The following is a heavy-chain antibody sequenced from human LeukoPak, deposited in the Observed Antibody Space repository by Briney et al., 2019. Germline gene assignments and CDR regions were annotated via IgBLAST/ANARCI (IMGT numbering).Heavy chain of an antibody. Sequence: QPGGSLRLSCAASGFTVSNHYMNWVRQAPGKGLEWVSLIYSGGSTYYADSVKGRFTISRDNSKNALYLQMNSLRAEDTAAYYCARDGAAAATVTWAWGQGTLVTVSS. D-gene: IGHD6-13*01. CDR3: ARDGAAAATVTWA. CDR1: GFTVSNHY. J-gene: IGHJ5*02. V-gene: IGHV3-53*01. CDR2: IYSGGST.